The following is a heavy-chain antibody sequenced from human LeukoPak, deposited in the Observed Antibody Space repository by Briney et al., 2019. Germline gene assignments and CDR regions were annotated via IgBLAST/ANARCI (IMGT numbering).Heavy chain of an antibody. CDR3: ARDAPGIAAPMVY. CDR1: GFTFSSYS. J-gene: IGHJ4*02. CDR2: ISSSSYI. V-gene: IGHV3-21*01. Sequence: PGGSLRLSCAASGFTFSSYSMNWVRQAPGKGLEWVSSISSSSYIYYADSVKGRFTISRDNAKNSLYLQMNSLRAEDTAVYYCARDAPGIAAPMVYWGQGTLVTVSS. D-gene: IGHD6-13*01.